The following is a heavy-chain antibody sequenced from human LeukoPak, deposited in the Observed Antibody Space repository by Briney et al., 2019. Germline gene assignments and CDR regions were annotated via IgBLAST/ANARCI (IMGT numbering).Heavy chain of an antibody. CDR3: AQDVPIERVPGVGPGS. Sequence: GGSLRLSCAASGFTFSSYSMNWVRQAPGKGLEWVTFIQYDGSVIFYADSVKGRFTISRDNSKNTVYLQMSSLTTEDTAVYFCAQDVPIERVPGVGPGSWGQGTLVTVSS. CDR2: IQYDGSVI. J-gene: IGHJ5*02. D-gene: IGHD2-8*01. V-gene: IGHV3-30*02. CDR1: GFTFSSYS.